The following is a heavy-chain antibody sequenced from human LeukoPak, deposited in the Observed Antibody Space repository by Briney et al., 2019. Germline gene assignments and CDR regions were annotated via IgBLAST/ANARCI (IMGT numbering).Heavy chain of an antibody. CDR1: GFTFSSYG. D-gene: IGHD2-8*01. CDR3: AKDRCTNGVCYDGMDV. Sequence: GGSLRLSSAASGFTFSSYGMHWVRQAPGKGLEWVAVISYDGSNKYYADSVKGRFTISRDNSKNTLYLQMNSLRAEDTAVYYCAKDRCTNGVCYDGMDVWGQGTTVTVSS. V-gene: IGHV3-30*18. CDR2: ISYDGSNK. J-gene: IGHJ6*02.